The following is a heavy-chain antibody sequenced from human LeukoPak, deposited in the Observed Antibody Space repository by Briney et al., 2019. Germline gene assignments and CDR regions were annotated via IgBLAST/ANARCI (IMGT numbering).Heavy chain of an antibody. CDR3: ARETDYSLFDY. CDR2: ISYDGSNK. D-gene: IGHD3-10*01. V-gene: IGHV3-30*04. J-gene: IGHJ4*02. CDR1: GFTFSSYA. Sequence: GGSLRLSCAASGFTFSSYAMHWVRQAPGKGLEWAAVISYDGSNKYYADSVKGRFTISRDNSKNTLYLQMNSLRAEDTAVYYCARETDYSLFDYWGQGTLVTVSS.